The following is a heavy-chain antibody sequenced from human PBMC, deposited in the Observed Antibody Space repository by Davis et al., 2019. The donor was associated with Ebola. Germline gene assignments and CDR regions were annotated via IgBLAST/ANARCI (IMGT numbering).Heavy chain of an antibody. CDR2: ISSSGSTI. D-gene: IGHD2-2*01. J-gene: IGHJ3*02. Sequence: GESLKIPCAASGFTFSDYYMSWIRQAPGKGLEWVSYISSSGSTIYYADSVKGRFTISRDNAKNSLYLQMNSLRAEDTAVYYCAKGVYCSSTSCPHAFDIWGQGTMVTVSS. CDR1: GFTFSDYY. V-gene: IGHV3-11*01. CDR3: AKGVYCSSTSCPHAFDI.